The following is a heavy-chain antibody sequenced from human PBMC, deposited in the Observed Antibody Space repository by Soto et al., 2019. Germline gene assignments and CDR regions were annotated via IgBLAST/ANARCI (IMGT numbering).Heavy chain of an antibody. CDR1: GYTFTSYG. Sequence: QVQLVQSGAEVKKPGASVKVSCKASGYTFTSYGISWVRQAPGQGLEWMGWISDYNGNTNYAQKLQGRVTMTTDTSTSTAYMERRGLRSDDTAVYYCARTRGRGVIIKAEWFDPWGQGTLVTVSS. J-gene: IGHJ5*02. V-gene: IGHV1-18*01. CDR2: ISDYNGNT. D-gene: IGHD3-10*01. CDR3: ARTRGRGVIIKAEWFDP.